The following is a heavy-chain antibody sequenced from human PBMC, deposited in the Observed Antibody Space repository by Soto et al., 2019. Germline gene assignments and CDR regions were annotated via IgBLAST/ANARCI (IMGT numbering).Heavy chain of an antibody. CDR2: ISGSGGST. D-gene: IGHD4-17*01. J-gene: IGHJ5*02. V-gene: IGHV3-23*01. CDR3: AKGSYGDYVAWFAP. CDR1: GFTFSSYA. Sequence: GGSLRLSCAASGFTFSSYATSWVRQAPGKGLEWVSAISGSGGSTYYADSVKGRFTISRDNSKNTLYLQMNSLRAEDTAVYYCAKGSYGDYVAWFAPWGQGTLVTVSS.